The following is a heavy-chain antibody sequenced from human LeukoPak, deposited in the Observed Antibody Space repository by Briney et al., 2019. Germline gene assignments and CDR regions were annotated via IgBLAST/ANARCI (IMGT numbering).Heavy chain of an antibody. Sequence: SVKVSCKASGGTFSSYAISWVRQAPGQGLEWMGGIIPIFGTANYAQKFQGRVTITADKSTSTAYMELSSLRSEDTAVYYCAREGGGHCSGGSCFFTPWGQGTLVTVSS. D-gene: IGHD2-15*01. CDR2: IIPIFGTA. V-gene: IGHV1-69*06. CDR1: GGTFSSYA. J-gene: IGHJ5*02. CDR3: AREGGGHCSGGSCFFTP.